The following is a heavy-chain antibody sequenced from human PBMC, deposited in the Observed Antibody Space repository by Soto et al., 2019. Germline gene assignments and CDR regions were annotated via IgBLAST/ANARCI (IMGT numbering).Heavy chain of an antibody. CDR2: MNPHSGNT. CDR3: ARGVVAVGFDY. CDR1: GYTFTSYD. D-gene: IGHD3-16*01. Sequence: ASVKVSCKASGYTFTSYDINWLRLATGQGLEWVGWMNPHSGNTGNAQKFQGRVTMTSNTSMSTASMERSGLTSEDTAVYYCARGVVAVGFDYWGQ. V-gene: IGHV1-8*01. J-gene: IGHJ4*01.